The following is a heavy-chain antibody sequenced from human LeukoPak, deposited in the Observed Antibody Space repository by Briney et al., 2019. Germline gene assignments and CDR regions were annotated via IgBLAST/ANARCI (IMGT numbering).Heavy chain of an antibody. CDR3: ARDLRQWQTTVGAFDI. CDR1: GGTFSSYA. V-gene: IGHV1-69*05. Sequence: SVKVSCKASGGTFSSYAISWVRQAPGQGLEWMGRIIPVFGTANYAQKFQGRVTITTDESTSTAYMELSSLRSEDTAVYYCARDLRQWQTTVGAFDIWGQGTMVTVSS. D-gene: IGHD6-19*01. CDR2: IIPVFGTA. J-gene: IGHJ3*02.